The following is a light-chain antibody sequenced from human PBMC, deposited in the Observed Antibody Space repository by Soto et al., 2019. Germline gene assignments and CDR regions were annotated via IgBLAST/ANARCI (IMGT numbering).Light chain of an antibody. Sequence: EMVVTQSPATLSVSPGERATLSCRASQDVSSNLAWYQQKPGQAPSLLIYGASTRATGTPARFSGSGSGTEFTLTISSLQSEDYAVYFCQQYNRWPLTFGGGTKVEI. CDR2: GAS. CDR1: QDVSSN. CDR3: QQYNRWPLT. V-gene: IGKV3-15*01. J-gene: IGKJ4*01.